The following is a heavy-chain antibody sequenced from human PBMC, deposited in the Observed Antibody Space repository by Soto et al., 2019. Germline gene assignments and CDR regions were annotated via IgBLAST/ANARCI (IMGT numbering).Heavy chain of an antibody. CDR1: GFAFSTYA. J-gene: IGHJ6*02. D-gene: IGHD6-13*01. Sequence: HLGGSLRLSCAASGFAFSTYAMTWVRQAPGKGLEWVSVISGSGGSSYYADSVKGRFTISRDNSKNTLFLQMNGLRAEDTAVYYCAKVTKRAAAGRYEYYKYGMPVWGQGPTVT. CDR3: AKVTKRAAAGRYEYYKYGMPV. V-gene: IGHV3-23*01. CDR2: ISGSGGSS.